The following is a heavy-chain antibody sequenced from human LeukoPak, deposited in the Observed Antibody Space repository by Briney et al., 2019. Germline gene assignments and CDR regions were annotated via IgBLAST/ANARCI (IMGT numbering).Heavy chain of an antibody. V-gene: IGHV1-18*01. CDR3: ARGGAYYYGSGSYAPPGY. D-gene: IGHD3-10*01. Sequence: ASVKVSCKASGYTFTSYGISWVRQAPGQGLEWMGWISAYNGNTNYAQKLQGRVTMTTDTSTSTAYMELRGLRSDDTAVYYCARGGAYYYGSGSYAPPGYWGQGTLVTVSS. CDR2: ISAYNGNT. CDR1: GYTFTSYG. J-gene: IGHJ4*02.